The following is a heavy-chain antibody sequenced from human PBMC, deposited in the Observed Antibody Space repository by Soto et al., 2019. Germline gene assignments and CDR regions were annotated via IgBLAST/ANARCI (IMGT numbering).Heavy chain of an antibody. J-gene: IGHJ1*01. D-gene: IGHD6-13*01. V-gene: IGHV3-9*01. CDR2: INWNSGSI. Sequence: SLRLCCAASVFTFYYYAMHWVRQVPGKGLEWVSGINWNSGSIGYADSVKGRFAISRDNAKNSLHLQMNSLRAEDTAFYYCVKDESINWYSGHFRHWGQGTLVTVSS. CDR3: VKDESINWYSGHFRH. CDR1: VFTFYYYA.